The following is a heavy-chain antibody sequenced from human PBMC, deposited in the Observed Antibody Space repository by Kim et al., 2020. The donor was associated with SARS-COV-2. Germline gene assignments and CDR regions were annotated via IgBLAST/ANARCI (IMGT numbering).Heavy chain of an antibody. CDR3: AGGYSSGWVILGDFDY. CDR2: IYYSGST. Sequence: SETLSLTCTVSGGSVSSGSYYWSWIRQPPGKGLEWIGYIYYSGSTNYNPSLKSRVTISVDTSKNQFSLKLSSVTAADTAVYYCAGGYSSGWVILGDFDYWGQGTLVTVSS. CDR1: GGSVSSGSYY. D-gene: IGHD6-19*01. J-gene: IGHJ4*02. V-gene: IGHV4-61*01.